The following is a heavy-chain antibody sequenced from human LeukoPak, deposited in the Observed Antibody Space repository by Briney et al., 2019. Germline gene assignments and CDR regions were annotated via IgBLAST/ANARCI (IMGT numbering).Heavy chain of an antibody. CDR2: ISYDGSNK. D-gene: IGHD3-9*01. CDR3: AKALDYDILTGYESFDY. Sequence: PGGSLRLSCAASGFTFSSYGMHWVRQAPGKGLERVAGISYDGSNKYYADSVKGRFTISRDNSKNTLYLQMNSLRAEDTAVYYCAKALDYDILTGYESFDYWGQGTLVTVSS. J-gene: IGHJ4*02. CDR1: GFTFSSYG. V-gene: IGHV3-30*18.